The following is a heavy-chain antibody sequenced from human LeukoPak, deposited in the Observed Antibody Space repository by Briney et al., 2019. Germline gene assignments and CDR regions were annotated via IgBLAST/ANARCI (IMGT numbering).Heavy chain of an antibody. CDR1: GFAFTNYA. Sequence: GRSPRLSCAASGFAFTNYAMSWVRQAPGKGLEWVSAISGSGGSTYYADSVKGRFTISRDNFKSTLFLQMDSLRAEDTAVYYCAKDPQGDWGQGTLVTVSS. V-gene: IGHV3-23*01. D-gene: IGHD3-16*01. CDR3: AKDPQGD. CDR2: ISGSGGST. J-gene: IGHJ4*02.